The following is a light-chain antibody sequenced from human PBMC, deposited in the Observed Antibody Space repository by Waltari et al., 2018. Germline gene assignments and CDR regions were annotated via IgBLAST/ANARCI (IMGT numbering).Light chain of an antibody. Sequence: SYELTQPPSVSVSPGQTARITCSGDAFPMQYAHWYQQRPGQAPMLMIYQDTQRPSEIPERFSGSSSGTTVTLTISEVQAEDEADYYCQSADGSGTYVVFGGGTKLTVL. J-gene: IGLJ2*01. V-gene: IGLV3-25*03. CDR2: QDT. CDR1: AFPMQY. CDR3: QSADGSGTYVV.